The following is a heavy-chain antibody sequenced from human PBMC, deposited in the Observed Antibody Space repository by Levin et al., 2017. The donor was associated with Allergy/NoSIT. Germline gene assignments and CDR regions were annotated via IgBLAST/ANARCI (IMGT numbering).Heavy chain of an antibody. V-gene: IGHV3-23*01. CDR3: ARLPIIAAAGTSGLDY. J-gene: IGHJ4*02. CDR1: GFTFSSYA. D-gene: IGHD6-13*01. CDR2: ISGSGGST. Sequence: GGSLRLSCAASGFTFSSYAMSWVRQAPGKGLEWVSAISGSGGSTYYADSVKGRFTISRDNSKNTLYLQMNSLRAEDTAVYYCARLPIIAAAGTSGLDYWGQGTLVTVSS.